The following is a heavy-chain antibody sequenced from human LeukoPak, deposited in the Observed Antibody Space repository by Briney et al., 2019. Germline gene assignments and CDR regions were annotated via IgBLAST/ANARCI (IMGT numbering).Heavy chain of an antibody. Sequence: GASVKVSCKSSGYTVTVYDIHWGRQAPRQGLEWMGWIDPNSGGRNYAKKFQGRVTTTRDTTTSTAYMEMRRLRSAETAVYYYATDFFVVVQPAPLSYFDYCGQGTLVTVSS. J-gene: IGHJ4*02. CDR2: IDPNSGGR. V-gene: IGHV1-2*02. D-gene: IGHD2-2*01. CDR1: GYTVTVYD. CDR3: ATDFFVVVQPAPLSYFDY.